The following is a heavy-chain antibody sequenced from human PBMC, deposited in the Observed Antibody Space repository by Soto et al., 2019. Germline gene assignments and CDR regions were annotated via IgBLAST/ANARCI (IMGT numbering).Heavy chain of an antibody. CDR1: GGSFSAFY. D-gene: IGHD2-8*01. Sequence: PSETLSLTCAVNGGSFSAFYWSWIRQTPGKGLEWIGETNHRGRTNYNPSLKSRITISVDPSKNQLSLNLTSVIAADTAVYFCARAGHLEYCANGVCPFDYWGQGTPVTVSS. CDR2: TNHRGRT. CDR3: ARAGHLEYCANGVCPFDY. J-gene: IGHJ4*02. V-gene: IGHV4-34*01.